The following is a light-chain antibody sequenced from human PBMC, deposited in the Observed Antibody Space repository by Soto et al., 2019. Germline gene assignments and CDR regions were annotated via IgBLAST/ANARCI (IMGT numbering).Light chain of an antibody. CDR3: LQSYTPNT. J-gene: IGKJ2*01. CDR1: QTIAPY. CDR2: ATS. V-gene: IGKV1-39*01. Sequence: DIHLTQSPSSLSASVGNSVTITCRASQTIAPYLHWYQQKPGKAPQLLIYATSSLQSGVPSRVSGSGSGTDFTLTLSSLQPEDFVTYYCLQSYTPNTFAQGTTLEIK.